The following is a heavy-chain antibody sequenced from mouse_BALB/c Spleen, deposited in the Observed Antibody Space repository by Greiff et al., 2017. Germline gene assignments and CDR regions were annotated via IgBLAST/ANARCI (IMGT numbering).Heavy chain of an antibody. Sequence: EVQLVESGPGLVKPSQSLSLTCTVTGYSITSDYAWNWIRQFPGNKLEWMGYISYSGSTSYNPSLKSRISITRDTSKNQFFLQLNSVTTEDTATYYCARRGLRQAMDYWGQGTSVTVSS. CDR1: GYSITSDYA. J-gene: IGHJ4*01. D-gene: IGHD2-4*01. CDR2: ISYSGST. V-gene: IGHV3-2*02. CDR3: ARRGLRQAMDY.